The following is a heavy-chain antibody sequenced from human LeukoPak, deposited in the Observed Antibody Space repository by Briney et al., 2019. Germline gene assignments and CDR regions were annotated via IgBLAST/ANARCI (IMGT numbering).Heavy chain of an antibody. D-gene: IGHD5-18*01. CDR2: IYPGDSDT. V-gene: IGHV5-51*01. CDR3: ARRGEAMDPFDY. Sequence: GESLDPSFKDSGYSFTSYWIGWVREMPGKGLEWMGIIYPGDSDTRYSPSFQGQVTISADKSINTAYLQWSSLKASDTAIYYCARRGEAMDPFDYWGERSLASVSS. CDR1: GYSFTSYW. J-gene: IGHJ4*02.